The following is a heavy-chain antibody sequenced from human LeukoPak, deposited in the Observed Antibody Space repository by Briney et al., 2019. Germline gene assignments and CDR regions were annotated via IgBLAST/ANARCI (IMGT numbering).Heavy chain of an antibody. CDR2: IYTSGST. CDR3: ARDLYNWNYTPYGMDV. D-gene: IGHD1-7*01. V-gene: IGHV4-4*07. J-gene: IGHJ6*02. CDR1: GGSISSYY. Sequence: SETLSLTCTVSGGSISSYYWSWIRQPAGKGPEWIGRIYTSGSTNYNPSLKSRVTMSVDTSKNQFSLKLSSVTAADTAVYYCARDLYNWNYTPYGMDVWGQGTTVTVSS.